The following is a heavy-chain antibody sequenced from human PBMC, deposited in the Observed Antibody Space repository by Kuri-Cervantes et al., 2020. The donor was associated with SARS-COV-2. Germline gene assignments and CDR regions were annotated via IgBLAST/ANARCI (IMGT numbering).Heavy chain of an antibody. Sequence: GSLKISCAVSGFTFSNYAMHWVRQAPGKGLEWVAVISDDGSNKFYADSVRGRFTISRDNSKNTPYLQMNSLRAEDTAVYYCARGCAWELLCAFDFWGQGTLVTVSS. CDR1: GFTFSNYA. D-gene: IGHD1-26*01. CDR3: ARGCAWELLCAFDF. V-gene: IGHV3-30-3*01. CDR2: ISDDGSNK. J-gene: IGHJ3*01.